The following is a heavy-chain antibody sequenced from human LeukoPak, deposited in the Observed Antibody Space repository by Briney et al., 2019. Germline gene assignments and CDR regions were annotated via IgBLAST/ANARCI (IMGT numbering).Heavy chain of an antibody. D-gene: IGHD6-13*01. J-gene: IGHJ6*02. CDR1: GYTFTYYY. Sequence: ASVKVSCKVSGYTFTYYYIHRVRQAPGQGRAWMGWINPNSGGTNYAQKFQGRVTMTRDTSISTAYMELSRLRSDDTAVYYCARDQQLVRHYYYYGMDVWGQGTTVTVSS. CDR3: ARDQQLVRHYYYYGMDV. V-gene: IGHV1-2*02. CDR2: INPNSGGT.